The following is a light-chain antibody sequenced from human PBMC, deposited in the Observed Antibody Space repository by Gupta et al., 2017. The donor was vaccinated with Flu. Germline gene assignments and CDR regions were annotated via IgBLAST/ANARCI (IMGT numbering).Light chain of an antibody. V-gene: IGLV4-69*01. J-gene: IGLJ3*02. CDR1: SVHSSYA. CDR3: QTWGTGIRV. CDR2: VNSDGSH. Sequence: SVHSSYAIAWHQQQPEKGPRYLMKVNSDGSHTKGDGIPDRFSGSSSGAERYLTISSLQSEDEADYYCQTWGTGIRVFGGGTKLTVL.